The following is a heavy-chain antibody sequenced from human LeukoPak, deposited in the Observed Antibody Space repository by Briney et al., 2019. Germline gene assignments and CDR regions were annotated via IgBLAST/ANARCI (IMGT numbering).Heavy chain of an antibody. V-gene: IGHV3-30*02. J-gene: IGHJ4*02. Sequence: GGSLRLSCAASGFTFSSYGMHWVRQAPGKGLEWVAFIRYDGSNKYYADSVKGRFTISRDNSKNTLYLQMNSLRAEDTAVYYCARGIQLWYYFDYWGQGTLVTVSS. CDR1: GFTFSSYG. CDR2: IRYDGSNK. D-gene: IGHD5-18*01. CDR3: ARGIQLWYYFDY.